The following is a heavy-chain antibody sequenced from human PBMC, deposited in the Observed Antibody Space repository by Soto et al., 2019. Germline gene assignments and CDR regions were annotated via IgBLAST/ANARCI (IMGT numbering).Heavy chain of an antibody. CDR3: ARLVTDPGIAAAGIYYFDY. D-gene: IGHD6-13*01. J-gene: IGHJ4*02. CDR1: GGSISSSSYY. V-gene: IGHV4-39*01. CDR2: IYYSGST. Sequence: ASETLSLTCTVSGGSISSSSYYWGWIRQPPGKGLEWIGSIYYSGSTYYNPSLKSRVTISVDTSKNQFSLKLSSVTAADTAVYYCARLVTDPGIAAAGIYYFDYWGQGTLVTVSS.